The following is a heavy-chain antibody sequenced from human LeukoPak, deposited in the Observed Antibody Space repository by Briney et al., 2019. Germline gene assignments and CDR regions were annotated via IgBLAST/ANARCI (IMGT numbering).Heavy chain of an antibody. V-gene: IGHV1-69*13. CDR1: GYTFTSHY. D-gene: IGHD3-10*01. CDR2: IIPIFGTA. J-gene: IGHJ5*02. CDR3: AREEYYYGSGTNTHL. Sequence: GASVKVSCKASGYTFTSHYMHWVRQAPGQGLEWMGGIIPIFGTANYAQKFQGRVTITADESTSTAYMELSSLRSEDTAVYYCAREEYYYGSGTNTHLWGQGTLVTVSS.